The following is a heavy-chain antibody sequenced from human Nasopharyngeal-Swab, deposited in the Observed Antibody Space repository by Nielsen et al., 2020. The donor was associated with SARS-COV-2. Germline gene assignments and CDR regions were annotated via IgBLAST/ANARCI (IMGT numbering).Heavy chain of an antibody. Sequence: GESLKISCAASGFTFGSYWMSWVRQAPGKGLEWVANIKQDASEKSYVDSVKGRFTISRDNAKNSLYLQMNSLRAEDTAVYYCARAREKVGATNYWGQGTLVTVSS. CDR1: GFTFGSYW. CDR3: ARAREKVGATNY. CDR2: IKQDASEK. D-gene: IGHD1-26*01. J-gene: IGHJ4*02. V-gene: IGHV3-7*03.